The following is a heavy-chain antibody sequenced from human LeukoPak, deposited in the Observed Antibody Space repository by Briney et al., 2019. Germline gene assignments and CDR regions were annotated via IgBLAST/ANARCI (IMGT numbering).Heavy chain of an antibody. D-gene: IGHD3-10*01. J-gene: IGHJ3*02. CDR2: IYYSGST. V-gene: IGHV4-31*03. CDR1: GGFISSGGYY. CDR3: ARAPRITMVRGVINAFDI. Sequence: SETLSLTCTVSGGFISSGGYYWSWIRQHPGKGLEWIGYIYYSGSTYYNPSLKSRVTISVDTSKNQFSLKLSSVTAADTAVYYCARAPRITMVRGVINAFDIWGQGTMVTVSS.